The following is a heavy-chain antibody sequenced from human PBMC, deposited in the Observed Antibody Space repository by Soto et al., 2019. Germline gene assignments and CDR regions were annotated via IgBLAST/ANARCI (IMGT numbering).Heavy chain of an antibody. Sequence: GGYVRLSCATSGFTFSSYAMSWVGQAPGKGLEWVSTISGSVGSTYYADSVKGRFTISRDNSKNTAYLQMNSLRAEDTAIYYCAKDILSTAVSSVTIWAFAYWGQGTRVTFSS. D-gene: IGHD3-3*01. J-gene: IGHJ4*02. CDR1: GFTFSSYA. V-gene: IGHV3-23*01. CDR3: AKDILSTAVSSVTIWAFAY. CDR2: ISGSVGST.